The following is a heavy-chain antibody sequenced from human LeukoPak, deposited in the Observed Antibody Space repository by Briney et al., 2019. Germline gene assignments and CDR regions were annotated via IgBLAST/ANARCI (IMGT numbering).Heavy chain of an antibody. V-gene: IGHV3-21*01. Sequence: PGGSLRLSCTASGFTFTDYYMSWVRQAPGKGLEWVSSISSSSSYIYYADSVKGRFTISRDNAKNSLYLQMNSLRAEDTAVYYCARAAQWLVDYWGQGTLVTVSS. CDR2: ISSSSSYI. D-gene: IGHD5-12*01. CDR1: GFTFTDYY. J-gene: IGHJ4*02. CDR3: ARAAQWLVDY.